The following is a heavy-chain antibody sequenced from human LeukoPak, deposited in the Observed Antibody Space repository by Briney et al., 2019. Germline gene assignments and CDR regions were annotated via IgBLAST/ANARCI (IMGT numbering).Heavy chain of an antibody. Sequence: GASVKVSCKVSGYTLTELSMHWVRQAPGKGLEWMGGFDPEDGETIYAQKFQGRVTMTEDTSTDTAYMELSSLRSEDTAVYYCATGITGTTQVDDWGQGTLVTVSS. J-gene: IGHJ4*02. CDR3: ATGITGTTQVDD. CDR1: GYTLTELS. V-gene: IGHV1-24*01. D-gene: IGHD1-7*01. CDR2: FDPEDGET.